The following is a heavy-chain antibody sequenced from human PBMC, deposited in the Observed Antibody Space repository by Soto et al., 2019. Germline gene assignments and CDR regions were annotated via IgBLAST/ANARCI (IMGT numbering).Heavy chain of an antibody. CDR3: ARHTHLGGTHRHYYYYYYMDV. Sequence: SETLSLTCTVSGGSISSYYWSWIRQPPGKGLEWIGYIYYSGSTNYNPSLKSRVTISVDTSKNQFSLKLSSVTAADTAVYYCARHTHLGGTHRHYYYYYYMDVWGKGTTVTVSS. D-gene: IGHD3-10*01. J-gene: IGHJ6*03. CDR2: IYYSGST. CDR1: GGSISSYY. V-gene: IGHV4-59*08.